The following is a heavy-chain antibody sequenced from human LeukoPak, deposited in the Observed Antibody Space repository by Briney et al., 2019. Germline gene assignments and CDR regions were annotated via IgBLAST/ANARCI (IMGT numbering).Heavy chain of an antibody. Sequence: GGPLRLSCAASGFTFSNYGMQWVRQAPGKGLEWVAVIWYDGTNKYYADSVKGRFTISRDNSKNTLYLQMNSLRAEDTAVYYCATKVPGTSHFSSWGQGTLVTVSS. V-gene: IGHV3-33*01. J-gene: IGHJ4*02. D-gene: IGHD6-19*01. CDR1: GFTFSNYG. CDR2: IWYDGTNK. CDR3: ATKVPGTSHFSS.